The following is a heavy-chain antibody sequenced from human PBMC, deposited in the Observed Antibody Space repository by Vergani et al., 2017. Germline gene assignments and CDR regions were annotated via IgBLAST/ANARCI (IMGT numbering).Heavy chain of an antibody. CDR2: INAGNGNT. CDR1: GYTFTSYA. Sequence: QVQLVQSGAEVKKPGASVKVSCKASGYTFTSYAMHWVRQAPGQRLEWMGWINAGNGNTKYSQKFQGRVTITRDTSASTAYMELSSLRSEDTAVYYCARDREDYYYYYDMDVWGKGTTVTVSS. CDR3: ARDREDYYYYYDMDV. J-gene: IGHJ6*03. V-gene: IGHV1-3*01.